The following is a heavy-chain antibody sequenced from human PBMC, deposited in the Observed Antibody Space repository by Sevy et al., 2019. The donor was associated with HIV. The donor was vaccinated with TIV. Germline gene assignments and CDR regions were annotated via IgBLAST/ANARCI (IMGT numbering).Heavy chain of an antibody. Sequence: GGSLRLSCAASGFTFKYHGMHWVRQAPGKGLEWLSLISIDGSNKYYADSVKGRFTISRDYAKNTVSVQMNSLRPEDTATYYCAKDGGHIDIDYWGQGILVTVSS. J-gene: IGHJ4*02. CDR1: GFTFKYHG. D-gene: IGHD2-15*01. CDR2: ISIDGSNK. CDR3: AKDGGHIDIDY. V-gene: IGHV3-30*18.